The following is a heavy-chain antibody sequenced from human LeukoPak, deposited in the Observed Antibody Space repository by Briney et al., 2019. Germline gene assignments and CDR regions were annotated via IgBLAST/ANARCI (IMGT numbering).Heavy chain of an antibody. CDR1: GFNFDDYA. CDR2: ISANGGFI. V-gene: IGHV3-9*03. D-gene: IGHD3-10*01. CDR3: TKEVQRWHSYFSRPSYARDI. J-gene: IGHJ3*02. Sequence: PGGSLRLSRAVSGFNFDDYAIHWVRQGPWKGLEWVAGISANGGFISYGESVKGRFTISRDNPRNSVFLQMNFLRAEDMAMYFCTKEVQRWHSYFSRPSYARDIWGQGTMVSVSS.